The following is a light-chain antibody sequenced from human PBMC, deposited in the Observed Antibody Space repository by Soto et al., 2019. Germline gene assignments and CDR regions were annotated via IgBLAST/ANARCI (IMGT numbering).Light chain of an antibody. V-gene: IGKV4-1*01. CDR2: WAS. CDR1: QSVLYSSNNKNY. CDR3: QQYYATPPYT. J-gene: IGKJ2*01. Sequence: DIVMTQSPDSLAVSLGERATINCKSSQSVLYSSNNKNYLAWYQQKQGQPPKLLIYWASTREYGVPDRFSGSRSGTDFTLTISSLQAEDVAVYYCQQYYATPPYTFGQGTKVEIK.